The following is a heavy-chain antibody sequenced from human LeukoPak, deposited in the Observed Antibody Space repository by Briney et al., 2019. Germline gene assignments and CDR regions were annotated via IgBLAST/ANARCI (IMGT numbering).Heavy chain of an antibody. J-gene: IGHJ3*01. CDR1: RFTFSNYA. CDR2: ISVSGGGT. D-gene: IGHD3-10*01. CDR3: AREGGVLGEAFDV. V-gene: IGHV3-23*01. Sequence: GGSLRLSCAASRFTFSNYAMSWVRQAPGKGLEWVSAISVSGGGTYYADSVKGRFTISRDNAKNSLYLQMNSLRAEDTAVYYCAREGGVLGEAFDVWGQGTMVTISS.